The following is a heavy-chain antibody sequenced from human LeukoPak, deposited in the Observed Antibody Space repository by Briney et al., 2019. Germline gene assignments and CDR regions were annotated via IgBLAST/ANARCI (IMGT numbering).Heavy chain of an antibody. Sequence: GESLKISCGVSGHRFTNHWIGWVRQMPGKGLEGMGIINLGDSDTKYSPSFQGQVTISLDKSISTAYLQWRSLKASDTAMYYCARRPYSGSPNWFDPWGQGTLVTVSS. V-gene: IGHV5-51*01. D-gene: IGHD1-26*01. CDR2: INLGDSDT. CDR3: ARRPYSGSPNWFDP. CDR1: GHRFTNHW. J-gene: IGHJ5*02.